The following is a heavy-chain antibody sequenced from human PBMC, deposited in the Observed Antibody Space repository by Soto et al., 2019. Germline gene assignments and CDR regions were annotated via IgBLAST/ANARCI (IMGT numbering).Heavy chain of an antibody. J-gene: IGHJ6*02. CDR1: GFTFSNYA. D-gene: IGHD3-10*01. CDR2: LSYDGSNK. V-gene: IGHV3-30-3*01. Sequence: QVQLVESGGGVVQPGRSLRLACAASGFTFSNYAMHWVRQAPGKGLEWVAILSYDGSNKYYADSVRGRFTISRDNSQNMLYLQMNSLRTGDTALYYCARDSYYGSGNIPYSYYSGMDVWGQGTTVTVSS. CDR3: ARDSYYGSGNIPYSYYSGMDV.